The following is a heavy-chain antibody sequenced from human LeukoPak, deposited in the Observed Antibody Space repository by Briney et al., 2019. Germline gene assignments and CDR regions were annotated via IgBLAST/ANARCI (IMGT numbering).Heavy chain of an antibody. V-gene: IGHV1-69*13. J-gene: IGHJ4*02. CDR3: ARVSYGYSSGWYIDY. CDR2: IIPIFGTA. CDR1: GGTFSSTG. Sequence: ASVKVSCKASGGTFSSTGFSWLRQAPGQGLQWMGTIIPIFGTANYAQKFQGRVTITADESTSTAYMELSSLRSEDTAVYYCARVSYGYSSGWYIDYWGQGTLVTVSS. D-gene: IGHD6-19*01.